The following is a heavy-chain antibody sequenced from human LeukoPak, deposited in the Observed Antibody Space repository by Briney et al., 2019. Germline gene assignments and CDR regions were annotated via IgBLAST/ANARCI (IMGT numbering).Heavy chain of an antibody. CDR3: ARGSAAYYDILTGLLYYFDY. CDR1: GVSFSGYY. J-gene: IGHJ4*02. V-gene: IGHV4-34*01. CDR2: INHSGST. D-gene: IGHD3-9*01. Sequence: SETLSLTCAVYGVSFSGYYWSWVRQPPGKGLEWLGEINHSGSTNYNPSLKSRVTISVDTSKNQFSLKLSSVTAADTAVYYCARGSAAYYDILTGLLYYFDYWGQGTLVTVSS.